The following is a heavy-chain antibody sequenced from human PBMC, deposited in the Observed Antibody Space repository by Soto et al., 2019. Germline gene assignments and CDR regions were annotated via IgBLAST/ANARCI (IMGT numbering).Heavy chain of an antibody. J-gene: IGHJ4*02. V-gene: IGHV3-74*01. D-gene: IGHD3-10*01. CDR1: GFTFSNYW. CDR3: ARGGLSNSGTYSKDS. Sequence: EVQLVESGGGLVQPGGSLRLSCAASGFTFSNYWMHWVRQGPGKGLVWVSRIKTDGSSTNYADSVKGRFTISRDNAKNTLYLEMNSLRADDTALYYCARGGLSNSGTYSKDSWGQGTLVTVSS. CDR2: IKTDGSST.